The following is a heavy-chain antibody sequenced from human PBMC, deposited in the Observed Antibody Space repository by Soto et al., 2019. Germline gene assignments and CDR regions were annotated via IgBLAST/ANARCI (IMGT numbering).Heavy chain of an antibody. V-gene: IGHV4-31*02. CDR3: ASEPSYGDYHGAFDI. CDR2: IYYSGNT. D-gene: IGHD4-17*01. Sequence: WTWIRQHPGKGLEWIGYIYYSGNTYSNPSLKSRVIISVDTSKNQFSLKLSSVTVADTAVYYCASEPSYGDYHGAFDIWGQGTIVTVSS. J-gene: IGHJ3*02.